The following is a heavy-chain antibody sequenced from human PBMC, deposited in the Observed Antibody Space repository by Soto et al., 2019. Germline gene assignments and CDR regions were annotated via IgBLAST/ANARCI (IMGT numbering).Heavy chain of an antibody. D-gene: IGHD6-6*01. V-gene: IGHV1-69*01. CDR1: GGTFSSYA. CDR3: AVYSSSPTTGVEYYSYYGMDV. Sequence: QVQLVQSGAEVKKPGSSVKVSCKASGGTFSSYAISWVRQAPGQGLEWMGGIIPIFGTANYAQKFQGRVTITADESTSTAYMELSSLRSEDAAVYYCAVYSSSPTTGVEYYSYYGMDVWGQGTTVTVSS. J-gene: IGHJ6*02. CDR2: IIPIFGTA.